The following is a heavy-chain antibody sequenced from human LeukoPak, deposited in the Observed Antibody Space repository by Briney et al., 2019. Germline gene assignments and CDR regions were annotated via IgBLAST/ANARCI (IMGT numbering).Heavy chain of an antibody. CDR3: AKDMTSQLVHWLDP. D-gene: IGHD6-13*01. Sequence: PGGSLRLSCAASGFTFSSYSMNWVRQAPGKGLEWVSSISSSSSYIYYADSVKGRFTISRDNSKNSLYLQMINLRTEDTAMYYCAKDMTSQLVHWLDPWGQGTLVTVSS. J-gene: IGHJ5*02. CDR2: ISSSSSYI. V-gene: IGHV3-21*04. CDR1: GFTFSSYS.